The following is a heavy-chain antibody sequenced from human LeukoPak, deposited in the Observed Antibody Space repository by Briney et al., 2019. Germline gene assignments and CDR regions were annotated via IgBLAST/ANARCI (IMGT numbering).Heavy chain of an antibody. CDR2: IRSKAYGGTT. CDR1: GFTFGDYA. CDR3: TRERSPYSSGWSFDY. Sequence: GGSLRLSCTASGFTFGDYAMSWFRQAPGKGLEWVGFIRSKAYGGTTEYAASVKGRFTISRDDSKSIAYLQMNSLKTEDTAVYYCTRERSPYSSGWSFDYWGQGTLVTVSS. V-gene: IGHV3-49*03. J-gene: IGHJ4*02. D-gene: IGHD6-19*01.